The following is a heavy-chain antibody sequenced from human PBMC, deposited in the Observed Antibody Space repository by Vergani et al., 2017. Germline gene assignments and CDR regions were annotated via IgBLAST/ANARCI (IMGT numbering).Heavy chain of an antibody. CDR1: GFRFSSYG. CDR2: IWYDGSNK. Sequence: QVQLVESGGGVVQPGRSLRLSCAASGFRFSSYGMNWVRQAPGKGLEWVAVIWYDGSNKYYADSVKGRFTISRDNSQNTVNLQMNSLRVDDTAVYYCAKDPGYCSSTTCYRNYYFDLWGRGTLVTVSS. CDR3: AKDPGYCSSTTCYRNYYFDL. D-gene: IGHD2-2*01. V-gene: IGHV3-33*06. J-gene: IGHJ2*01.